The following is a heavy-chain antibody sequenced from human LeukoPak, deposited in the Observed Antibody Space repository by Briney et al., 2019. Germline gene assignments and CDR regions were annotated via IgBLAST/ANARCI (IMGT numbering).Heavy chain of an antibody. D-gene: IGHD1-26*01. CDR2: ISGSGGST. CDR3: AKGGFDGSYYDY. Sequence: GGSLRLSCAASGFTFSSYAMSWVRQVPGKGLEWVSAISGSGGSTYHADSVKGRFTISRDNSKNTLYLQMNSLRAEDTAVYYCAKGGFDGSYYDYWGQGTLVTVSS. J-gene: IGHJ4*02. V-gene: IGHV3-23*01. CDR1: GFTFSSYA.